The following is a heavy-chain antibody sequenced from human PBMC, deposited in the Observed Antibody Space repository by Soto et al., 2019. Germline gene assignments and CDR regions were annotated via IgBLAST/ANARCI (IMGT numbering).Heavy chain of an antibody. CDR1: GGSVSSGSYY. CDR2: IYNSQST. Sequence: SETLSLTCTVSGGSVSSGSYYWSWIRQPPGKGLEWVGYIYNSQSTSYNPSLKSRVSISVDTSKNQFSLKLSSVTAADTAVYYCARLHEALDYWGQGALVTVSS. CDR3: ARLHEALDY. J-gene: IGHJ4*02. V-gene: IGHV4-61*01. D-gene: IGHD4-4*01.